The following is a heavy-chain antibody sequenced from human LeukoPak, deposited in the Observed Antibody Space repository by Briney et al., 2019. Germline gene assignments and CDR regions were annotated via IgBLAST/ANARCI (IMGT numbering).Heavy chain of an antibody. D-gene: IGHD1-26*01. Sequence: PSGTLSLTCDVSGGSISNTNWWSWVRQPPGQGLEWIGEVSLAEQTNYNPSLNGRVTMSLDESSNQLSLKLTSVTAADTAIYYCSRESGAFCPSGYWGQGTLVIVPS. J-gene: IGHJ4*02. CDR3: SRESGAFCPSGY. CDR1: GGSISNTNW. CDR2: VSLAEQT. V-gene: IGHV4-4*02.